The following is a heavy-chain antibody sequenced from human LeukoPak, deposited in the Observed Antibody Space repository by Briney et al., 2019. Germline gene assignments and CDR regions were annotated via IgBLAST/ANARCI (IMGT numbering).Heavy chain of an antibody. J-gene: IGHJ5*02. CDR3: ARRGGLVLRFLEWSQFDP. D-gene: IGHD3-3*01. CDR2: INPNSGGT. Sequence: ASVKVSCKASGYTFTGYYMHWVRQAPGQGLEWMGWINPNSGGTNYAQKFQGRVTITTDESTSTAYMELSSLRSEDTAVYYCARRGGLVLRFLEWSQFDPWGQGTLVTVSS. CDR1: GYTFTGYY. V-gene: IGHV1-2*02.